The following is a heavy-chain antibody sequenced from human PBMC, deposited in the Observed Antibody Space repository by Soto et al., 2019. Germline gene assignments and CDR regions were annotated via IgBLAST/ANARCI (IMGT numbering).Heavy chain of an antibody. J-gene: IGHJ6*02. CDR3: ARRPRVVIRYYYYGMDV. D-gene: IGHD3-3*01. CDR1: GYSFTSYW. CDR2: IDPSDSYT. V-gene: IGHV5-10-1*01. Sequence: GESLKISRKGSGYSFTSYWISWVRQMPGKGLEWMGRIDPSDSYTNYSPSFQGHVTISADKSISTAYLQWSSLKASDTAMYYCARRPRVVIRYYYYGMDVWGQGTTVTVSS.